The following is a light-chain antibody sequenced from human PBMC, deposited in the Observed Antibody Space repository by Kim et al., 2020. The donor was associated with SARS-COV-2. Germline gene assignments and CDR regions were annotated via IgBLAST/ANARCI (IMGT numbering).Light chain of an antibody. Sequence: SPGERATLSCRASQSVHSYLAGYQQKPGQAPRLLIYDASNRATGIPARFSGSGSGTEFTLTISSLEPEDSAVYYCQQRTDWPFITFGQGTRLEIK. CDR2: DAS. J-gene: IGKJ5*01. CDR3: QQRTDWPFIT. CDR1: QSVHSY. V-gene: IGKV3-11*01.